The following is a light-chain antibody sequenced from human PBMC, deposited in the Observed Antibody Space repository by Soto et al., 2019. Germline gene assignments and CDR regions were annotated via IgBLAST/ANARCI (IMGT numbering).Light chain of an antibody. V-gene: IGLV1-40*01. CDR2: DNS. CDR3: HSYDVSLRGPA. Sequence: QLVLTQPPSLSGSPGQRVTISCTGSRSNIGAGYDVHWYQHLPGTAPKVLIFDNSNRPSGVPDRFSGSKSGTSASLAITVLQAEDEAGYYCHSYDVSLRGPAFGGGTKLTVL. J-gene: IGLJ2*01. CDR1: RSNIGAGYD.